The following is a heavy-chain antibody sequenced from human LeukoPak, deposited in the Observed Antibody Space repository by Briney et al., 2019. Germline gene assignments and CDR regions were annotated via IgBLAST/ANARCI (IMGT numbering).Heavy chain of an antibody. J-gene: IGHJ5*02. Sequence: GGSLRLSCAASGFTFSSYAMSWVRQAPGKGLEWVSAISGSGGSTYYADSVKGRFTISRDNSENTLYLQMNSLRAEDTAVYYCAKDPTVVGAIGISWFDPWGQGTLVTVSS. D-gene: IGHD1-26*01. V-gene: IGHV3-23*01. CDR1: GFTFSSYA. CDR2: ISGSGGST. CDR3: AKDPTVVGAIGISWFDP.